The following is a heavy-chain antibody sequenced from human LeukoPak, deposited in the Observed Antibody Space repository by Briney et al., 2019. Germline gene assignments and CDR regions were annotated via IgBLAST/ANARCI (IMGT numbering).Heavy chain of an antibody. Sequence: SETLSLTCTVSGGSISSYYWSWIRQPAGKGLEWIGRIYTSGSTNYNPSLKSRVTMSVDTSKNQFPLKLSSVTAADTAVYYCARDRTYDFWKGNGMDVWSQGTTVTVSS. CDR3: ARDRTYDFWKGNGMDV. J-gene: IGHJ6*02. D-gene: IGHD3-3*01. CDR1: GGSISSYY. CDR2: IYTSGST. V-gene: IGHV4-4*07.